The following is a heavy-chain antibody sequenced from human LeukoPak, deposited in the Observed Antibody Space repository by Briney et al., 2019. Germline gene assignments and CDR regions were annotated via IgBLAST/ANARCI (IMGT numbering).Heavy chain of an antibody. CDR1: GGTFSSYA. V-gene: IGHV1-69*04. CDR3: ARALRSAGFGEFFVGFGGNAFDI. D-gene: IGHD3-10*01. Sequence: GASVKVSCKASGGTFSSYAISWVRQAPGQGPEWMGRIIPILGIANYAQKFQGRVTITADKSTSTAYMELSSLRSEDTAVYYCARALRSAGFGEFFVGFGGNAFDIWGQGTMVTVSS. CDR2: IIPILGIA. J-gene: IGHJ3*02.